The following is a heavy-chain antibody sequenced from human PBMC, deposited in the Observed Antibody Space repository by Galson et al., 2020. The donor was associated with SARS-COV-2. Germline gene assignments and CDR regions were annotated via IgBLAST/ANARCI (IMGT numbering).Heavy chain of an antibody. Sequence: SGPTLVKPTETLTLTCTVSGFSLINTEMSVSWIRHAPGKALEWLAHIFSNDEEADNTALKNRLTISKDTSTVVLRMTDMDPVDTGTYFCARIRGAGFQLEFFDLWGRGTQVTVSS. J-gene: IGHJ2*01. CDR3: ARIRGAGFQLEFFDL. CDR2: IFSNDEE. D-gene: IGHD3-9*01. V-gene: IGHV2-26*01. CDR1: GFSLINTEMS.